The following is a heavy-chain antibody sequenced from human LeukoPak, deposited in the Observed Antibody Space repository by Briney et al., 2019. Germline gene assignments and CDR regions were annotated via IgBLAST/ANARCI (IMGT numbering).Heavy chain of an antibody. CDR2: INSGSTYI. J-gene: IGHJ6*03. V-gene: IGHV3-21*01. CDR1: GFTFSSYS. D-gene: IGHD5-12*01. CDR3: ARVGSDYMYYYMDV. Sequence: GGSLRLSCAASGFTFSSYSINWVRQAPGTGLEWVSSINSGSTYIYYADSVKGRFTISRDNARNSLYLQMNSLRAEDTAVYYCARVGSDYMYYYMDVWGKGTTVTISS.